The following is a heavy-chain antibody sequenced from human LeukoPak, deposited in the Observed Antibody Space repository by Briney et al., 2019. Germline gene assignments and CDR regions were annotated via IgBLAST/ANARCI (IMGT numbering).Heavy chain of an antibody. CDR1: GGTFSSYA. CDR3: ARVEAYCGGDCYSFGAFDI. Sequence: GASVKVSCKASGGTFSSYAISWVRQAPGQGLEWMGGIIPIFGTANYAQKFQGRVTITTDESTSTAYMELSSLRSEDTAVYCCARVEAYCGGDCYSFGAFDIWGQGTMVTVSS. D-gene: IGHD2-21*02. CDR2: IIPIFGTA. J-gene: IGHJ3*02. V-gene: IGHV1-69*05.